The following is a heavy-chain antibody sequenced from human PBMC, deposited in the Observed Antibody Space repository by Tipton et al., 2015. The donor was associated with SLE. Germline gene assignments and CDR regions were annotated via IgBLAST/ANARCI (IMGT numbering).Heavy chain of an antibody. J-gene: IGHJ4*02. V-gene: IGHV3-33*01. CDR3: ARDRGSGSTIFDY. CDR1: GFTFSSYG. Sequence: SLRLSCAASGFTFSSYGMHWVRQAPGKGLEWVAVIWYDGSNKYYADSVKGRFTISRDNSKNTLYLQMNSLRAEDTAVYYCARDRGSGSTIFDYWGQGTPVTVSS. D-gene: IGHD1-26*01. CDR2: IWYDGSNK.